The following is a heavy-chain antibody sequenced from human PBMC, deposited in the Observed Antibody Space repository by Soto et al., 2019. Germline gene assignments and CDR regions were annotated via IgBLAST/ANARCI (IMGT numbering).Heavy chain of an antibody. CDR1: GGSISSYY. CDR2: IYYSGST. V-gene: IGHV4-59*01. Sequence: SETLSLPCTVSGGSISSYYWSWIRQPPGKGLEWIGYIYYSGSTHYTPSLKSRVTISVDTSKNQFSLKLSSVTAADTAVYYCARVPFGDSYGYDYYYYMDVWGKGTTVTVSS. J-gene: IGHJ6*03. D-gene: IGHD5-18*01. CDR3: ARVPFGDSYGYDYYYYMDV.